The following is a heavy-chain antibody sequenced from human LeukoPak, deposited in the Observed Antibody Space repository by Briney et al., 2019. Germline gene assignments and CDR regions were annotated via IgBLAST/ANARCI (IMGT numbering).Heavy chain of an antibody. CDR2: ISSSGSTI. CDR1: GFTFTSYE. V-gene: IGHV3-48*03. Sequence: GGSLRLSCAASGFTFTSYEMNWVRQAPGKGPEWVSYISSSGSTIYYADSVKGRFTISRDNAKNSLYLQMNSLRAEDTAVYYCAELGITMIGGVWGKGTTVTISS. D-gene: IGHD3-10*02. J-gene: IGHJ6*04. CDR3: AELGITMIGGV.